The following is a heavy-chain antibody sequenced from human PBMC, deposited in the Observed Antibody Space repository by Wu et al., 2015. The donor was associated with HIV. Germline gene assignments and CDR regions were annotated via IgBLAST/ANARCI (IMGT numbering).Heavy chain of an antibody. Sequence: QVQLVQSGAEVRKPGASVKVSCKASGYTFIGYYMHWVRQAPGQGLEWMGWINDDTGDTKYAQRFQGRVTMTRDTSISTAYMELRRLTSDDLAVYYCVRRQNWNLNNYHFDYWGQGTLVTVSS. J-gene: IGHJ4*02. V-gene: IGHV1-2*02. CDR3: VRRQNWNLNNYHFDY. D-gene: IGHD1-1*01. CDR2: INDDTGDT. CDR1: GYTFIGYY.